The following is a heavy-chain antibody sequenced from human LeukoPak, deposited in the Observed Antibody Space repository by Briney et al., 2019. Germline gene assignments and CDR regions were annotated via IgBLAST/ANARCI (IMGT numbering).Heavy chain of an antibody. CDR3: ARDQLDTAMVLEPWHFYYGMDV. J-gene: IGHJ6*02. CDR2: ISYDGTNK. CDR1: GFTFSSYA. Sequence: HPGGSLRLSCAASGFTFSSYAMSWVRQAPGKGLEWVAIISYDGTNKYYADSVKGRFTISRDNSKNTLSLQINSLRAEDTAVYYCARDQLDTAMVLEPWHFYYGMDVWGRGTTVTVSS. D-gene: IGHD5-18*01. V-gene: IGHV3-30*03.